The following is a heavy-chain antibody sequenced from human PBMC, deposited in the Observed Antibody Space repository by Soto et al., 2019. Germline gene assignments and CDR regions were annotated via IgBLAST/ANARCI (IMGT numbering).Heavy chain of an antibody. J-gene: IGHJ4*02. CDR1: GFTFSKYA. Sequence: GGSLRLSCAASGFTFSKYAMHWVRQAPGKALEYVAAISDSGRSTYYADSVKGRFTISRDNSENTLYLQMGSLRGEDMAVYFCASRIAVAGYFDYWGQGT. CDR2: ISDSGRST. CDR3: ASRIAVAGYFDY. D-gene: IGHD6-19*01. V-gene: IGHV3-64*02.